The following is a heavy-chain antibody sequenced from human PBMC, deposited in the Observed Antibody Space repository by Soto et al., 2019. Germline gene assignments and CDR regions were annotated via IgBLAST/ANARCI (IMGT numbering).Heavy chain of an antibody. CDR2: VSGGSGAT. J-gene: IGHJ4*02. CDR3: TRWNGYGDL. CDR1: GFSYSTYG. Sequence: EVQLLESGGGLVQPGGSLRLSCAVSGFSYSTYGVTWVRQAPGKGLEWVCGVSGGSGATHYRDSVRGRFTITGDESRNMVSMQMHSLRVEDTAVYYCTRWNGYGDLWGQGTLVSVSS. V-gene: IGHV3-23*01. D-gene: IGHD1-1*01.